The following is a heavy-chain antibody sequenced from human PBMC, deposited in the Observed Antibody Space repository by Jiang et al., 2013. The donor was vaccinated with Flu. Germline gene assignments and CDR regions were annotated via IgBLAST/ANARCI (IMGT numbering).Heavy chain of an antibody. CDR1: GGSISSYY. Sequence: YGSGLVKPSETLSLTCTVSGGSISSYYWSWIRQPPGKGLEWIGYIYYSGSTNYNPSLKSRVTISVDTSKNQFSLKLSSVTAADTAVYYCAREGDYYGPAVDYWGQGTLVTVS. CDR3: AREGDYYGPAVDY. J-gene: IGHJ4*02. CDR2: IYYSGST. V-gene: IGHV4-59*01. D-gene: IGHD3-10*01.